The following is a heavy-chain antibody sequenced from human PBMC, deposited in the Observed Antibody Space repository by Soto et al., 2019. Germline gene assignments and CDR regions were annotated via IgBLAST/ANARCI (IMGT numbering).Heavy chain of an antibody. CDR2: TSHDGSNK. CDR1: GFTFRNYA. V-gene: IGHV3-30*04. CDR3: ARVGYGDYLEY. J-gene: IGHJ4*02. Sequence: QVHLVESGGGVVRPGRSLSLSCEVSGFTFRNYAMHWVRQAPGKGLEWVAKTSHDGSNKNYADSVTGRFTISRDNSKNTLYLQMNSLRAEDTAVYYCARVGYGDYLEYWGQGTLVIVSS. D-gene: IGHD4-17*01.